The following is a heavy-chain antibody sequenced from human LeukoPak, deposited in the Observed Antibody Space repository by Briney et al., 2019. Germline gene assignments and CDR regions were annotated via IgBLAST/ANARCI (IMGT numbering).Heavy chain of an antibody. CDR1: GFTFSSYW. J-gene: IGHJ5*02. CDR3: ARVGGSSHWFGP. D-gene: IGHD1-26*01. CDR2: INSDGSST. Sequence: PGGSLRLSCAASGFTFSSYWMHWVRQAPGKGLVWVSRINSDGSSTSYADSVKGRFTISRDNAKNTLYLQMNSLRAEDTAVYYCARVGGSSHWFGPWGQGTLVTVSS. V-gene: IGHV3-74*01.